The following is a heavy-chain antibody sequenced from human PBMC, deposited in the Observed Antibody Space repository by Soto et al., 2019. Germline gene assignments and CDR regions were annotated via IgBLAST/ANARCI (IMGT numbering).Heavy chain of an antibody. CDR2: ISYDGSNK. J-gene: IGHJ4*02. D-gene: IGHD1-26*01. CDR3: ATSRASGSYYYFDY. CDR1: GFTFSSYG. Sequence: PGGSLRLSCAASGFTFSSYGMHWVRQAPGKGLEWVAVISYDGSNKYYADSVKGRFTISRDNSKNTLSLQMNSLRAEDKAVYYCATSRASGSYYYFDYWGQGTLVTV. V-gene: IGHV3-30*03.